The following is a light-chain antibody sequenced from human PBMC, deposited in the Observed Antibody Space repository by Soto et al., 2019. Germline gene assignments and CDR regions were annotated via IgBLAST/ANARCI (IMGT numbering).Light chain of an antibody. CDR1: QDISNS. Sequence: DIQMTQTPPSLSLSVGDRVTITCRASQDISNSLNWYQHKPGKAPKLLIYDASILEAGVPPRFSGSGSGTDFTLTISSLQPEDVATYYCQHCDYLPIFGPGTTVDFK. J-gene: IGKJ3*01. V-gene: IGKV1-33*01. CDR2: DAS. CDR3: QHCDYLPI.